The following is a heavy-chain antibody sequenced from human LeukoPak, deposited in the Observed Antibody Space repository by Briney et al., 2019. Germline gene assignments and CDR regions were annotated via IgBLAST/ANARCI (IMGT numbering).Heavy chain of an antibody. CDR3: ARDNKERQLGGC. CDR2: INPSGGST. Sequence: GASVKVSCKASGYSFTSYYMHWVRQAPGQGLEWVGLINPSGGSTSYAQKFKGRVTMTRDTSTSTVYMELSSLRSDDTAVYYCARDNKERQLGGCWGQGTLVTVSS. J-gene: IGHJ4*02. CDR1: GYSFTSYY. V-gene: IGHV1-46*01. D-gene: IGHD6-13*01.